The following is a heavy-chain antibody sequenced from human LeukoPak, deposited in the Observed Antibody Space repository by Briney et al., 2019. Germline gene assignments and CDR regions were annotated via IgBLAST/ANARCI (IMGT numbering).Heavy chain of an antibody. V-gene: IGHV1-18*01. CDR3: ARDPMHYYGSGSYRFDP. J-gene: IGHJ5*02. CDR2: ISAYNGNT. CDR1: GYTFTSYG. Sequence: RASVKVSCKASGYTFTSYGISWVRQVPGQGLEWMGWISAYNGNTNYAQRLQGRVTMTTDTSTSTAYMELRSLRSDDTAVYYCARDPMHYYGSGSYRFDPWGQGTLVTVSS. D-gene: IGHD3-10*01.